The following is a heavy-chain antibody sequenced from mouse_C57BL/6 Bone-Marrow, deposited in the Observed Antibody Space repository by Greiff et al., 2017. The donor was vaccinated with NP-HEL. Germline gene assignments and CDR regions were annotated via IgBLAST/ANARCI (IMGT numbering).Heavy chain of an antibody. CDR2: IYWDEDK. CDR3: ARLWSRRGFDY. Sequence: QVTLKESGPGILQPSQTLSLTCSFSVFSLSTFGMGVSWIRQPSGKGLEWLAHIYWDEDKHYKPSLKSRLTISKDTSNNQVFLKITTVDTADTATYYSARLWSRRGFDYWGQGTTLTVSS. D-gene: IGHD2-2*01. J-gene: IGHJ2*01. V-gene: IGHV8-9*01. CDR1: VFSLSTFGMG.